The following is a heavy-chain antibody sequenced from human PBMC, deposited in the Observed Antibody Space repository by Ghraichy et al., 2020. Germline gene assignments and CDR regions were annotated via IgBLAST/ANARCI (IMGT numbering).Heavy chain of an antibody. CDR2: IYYSGST. V-gene: IGHV4-39*01. Sequence: ETLYLTCTVSGGSISSSSYYWGWIRQPPGKGLEWIGSIYYSGSTYYNPSLKSRVTISVDTSKNQFSLKLSSVTAADTAVYYCARHLDSLHLPRGANGIDYWGQGTLVTVSS. CDR3: ARHLDSLHLPRGANGIDY. J-gene: IGHJ4*02. CDR1: GGSISSSSYY. D-gene: IGHD3/OR15-3a*01.